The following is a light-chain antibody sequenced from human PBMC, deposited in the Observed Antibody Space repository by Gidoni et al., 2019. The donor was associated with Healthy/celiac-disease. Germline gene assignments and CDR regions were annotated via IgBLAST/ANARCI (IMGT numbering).Light chain of an antibody. J-gene: IGLJ2*01. CDR1: SSDVGGYNY. CDR2: DVS. Sequence: QSALTHPRSVSVSPGQSVTISCTGTSSDVGGYNYVSWYQPHPGKAPKLMIYDVSKRPSGVPDRFSGSKSGNTASLTISGLQAEDEADYYCSSYAGSYTFVVFGGGTKLTVL. CDR3: SSYAGSYTFVV. V-gene: IGLV2-11*01.